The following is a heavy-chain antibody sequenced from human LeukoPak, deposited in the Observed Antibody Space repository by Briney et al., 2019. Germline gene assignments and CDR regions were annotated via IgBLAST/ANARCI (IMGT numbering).Heavy chain of an antibody. Sequence: GGSLRLSCAASGFTFSTYWMHWVRQVPGKGLVWVSRINSDGSTTNYADAVKGRFTISRDNAKNSLYLQMNSLRAEDTAVYYCRTFGYCSSTSCYYFDYWGQGTLVTVSS. J-gene: IGHJ4*02. CDR3: RTFGYCSSTSCYYFDY. D-gene: IGHD2-2*01. CDR2: INSDGSTT. CDR1: GFTFSTYW. V-gene: IGHV3-74*01.